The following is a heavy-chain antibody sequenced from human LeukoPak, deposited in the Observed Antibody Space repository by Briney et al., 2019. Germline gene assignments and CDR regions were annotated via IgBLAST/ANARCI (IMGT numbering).Heavy chain of an antibody. J-gene: IGHJ5*02. D-gene: IGHD3-10*01. Sequence: SETLSLTCTVSGGSISSYYWSWIRQPAGKGLEWIGRIYTSGSTNYNPSLKSRVTISVDTSKNQFSLKLSSVTAADTAVYYCARDKRTIIGYYGSGKGFDPWGQGTLVTVSS. CDR1: GGSISSYY. CDR3: ARDKRTIIGYYGSGKGFDP. V-gene: IGHV4-4*07. CDR2: IYTSGST.